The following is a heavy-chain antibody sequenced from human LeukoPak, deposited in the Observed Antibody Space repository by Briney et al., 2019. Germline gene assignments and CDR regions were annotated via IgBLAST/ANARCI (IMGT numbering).Heavy chain of an antibody. J-gene: IGHJ6*03. Sequence: TGGSLRLSCAASGFTFDDYGMSWVRQAPGKGLEWVSGIIWHGGSTGYAASVKGRSTISRDNAKNSLYLQMNSLRAEDTADYYCARAGGTTGTTHYYYMDVWGKGTTVTVSS. V-gene: IGHV3-20*04. CDR2: IIWHGGST. CDR3: ARAGGTTGTTHYYYMDV. CDR1: GFTFDDYG. D-gene: IGHD1-1*01.